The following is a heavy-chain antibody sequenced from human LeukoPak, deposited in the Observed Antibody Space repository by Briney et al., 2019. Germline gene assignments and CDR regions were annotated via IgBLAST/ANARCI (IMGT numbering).Heavy chain of an antibody. V-gene: IGHV4-39*07. J-gene: IGHJ5*02. Sequence: PSETLSLTCTVSGGSISSSSYYWGWIRQPPGKGLEWIGSIYYSGSTYYNPSLKSRVTISVDTSKNQFSLKLSSVTAADTAVYYCARVPITMIVVPYIPRAWFDPWGQGTLVTVSS. CDR1: GGSISSSSYY. CDR3: ARVPITMIVVPYIPRAWFDP. D-gene: IGHD3-22*01. CDR2: IYYSGST.